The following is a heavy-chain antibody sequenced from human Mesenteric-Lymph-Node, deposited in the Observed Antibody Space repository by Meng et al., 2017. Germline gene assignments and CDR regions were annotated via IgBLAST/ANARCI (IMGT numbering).Heavy chain of an antibody. D-gene: IGHD4-17*01. CDR1: CGSISSGGYY. CDR2: IYYSGST. CDR3: ARTNYGDYNWFDP. V-gene: IGHV4-31*03. Sequence: VPLQRSGPGLVKRSQTLSLTCTVPCGSISSGGYYWSWIRQHPGKGLEWIGYIYYSGSTYYNPSLRSRVAISIDTSKNQFSLKLTSVTAADTAVYFCARTNYGDYNWFDPWGQGTLVTVSS. J-gene: IGHJ5*02.